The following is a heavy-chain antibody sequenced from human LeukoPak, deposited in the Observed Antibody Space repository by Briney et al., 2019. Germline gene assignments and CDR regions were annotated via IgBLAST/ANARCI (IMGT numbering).Heavy chain of an antibody. CDR1: GYSISSGYY. V-gene: IGHV4-38-2*02. D-gene: IGHD2-15*01. CDR3: ARGGRYCSGGSCYGLYAFDI. Sequence: SETLSLTCTVSGYSISSGYYWGWIRQPPGKWLEWIGSIYHSGSTYYNPSLKSRVTISVDTSRNQFSLKLSSVTAADTAVYYCARGGRYCSGGSCYGLYAFDIWGQGTMVTVSS. J-gene: IGHJ3*02. CDR2: IYHSGST.